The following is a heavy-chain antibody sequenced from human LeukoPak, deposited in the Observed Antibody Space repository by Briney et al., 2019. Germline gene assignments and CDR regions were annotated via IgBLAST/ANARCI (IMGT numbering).Heavy chain of an antibody. CDR3: ARQLLGGSPDY. D-gene: IGHD2-15*01. CDR1: GYTSTSYY. V-gene: IGHV1-46*01. CDR2: INPSGGST. J-gene: IGHJ4*02. Sequence: ASVKVSCKASGYTSTSYYMHWVRQAPGQGLEWMGIINPSGGSTSYAQKFQGRVTMTRDMSTSTVYMELSSLRSEDTAVYYCARQLLGGSPDYWGQGTLVTVSS.